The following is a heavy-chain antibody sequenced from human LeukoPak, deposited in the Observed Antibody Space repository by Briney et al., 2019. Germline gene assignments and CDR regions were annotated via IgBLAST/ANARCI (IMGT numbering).Heavy chain of an antibody. D-gene: IGHD2-2*01. Sequence: GGSLRLSCAASGFTFDDYAMHWVRQAPGKGLEWVSGISWNSGSIGYADSVKGRFTISRDNAKNSLYLQMNSLRAEDTAVYYCARGVSCSSTSCDDYWGQGTLVTVSS. CDR3: ARGVSCSSTSCDDY. J-gene: IGHJ4*02. V-gene: IGHV3-9*01. CDR2: ISWNSGSI. CDR1: GFTFDDYA.